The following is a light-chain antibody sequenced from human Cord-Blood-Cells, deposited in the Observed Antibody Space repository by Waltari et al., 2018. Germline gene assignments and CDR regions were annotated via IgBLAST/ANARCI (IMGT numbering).Light chain of an antibody. V-gene: IGLV3-21*04. J-gene: IGLJ2*01. CDR3: QVLDSSSDHVV. Sequence: SYVLTQPPSVSVAPGKTARITCGGNNIGSKSVHWYQQKPGQAPVLVIYYDSDRPSGIPESFAGSNSGNTATLTISRVEAGDEADYYCQVLDSSSDHVVFGGGTKLTVL. CDR1: NIGSKS. CDR2: YDS.